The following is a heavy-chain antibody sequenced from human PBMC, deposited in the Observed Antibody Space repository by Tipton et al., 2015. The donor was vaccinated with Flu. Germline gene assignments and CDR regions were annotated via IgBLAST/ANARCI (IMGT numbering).Heavy chain of an antibody. CDR3: TRGGGRLDWFDP. V-gene: IGHV3-53*01. Sequence: SLRLSCAVSGFTVNSYYMSWVRQAPGKGLEWVSVLYTGGGTTYADSVKGRFTISRDDSKNTLYLQMNSLRAEDTAVYYCTRGGGRLDWFDPWGQGTLVTVPS. CDR1: GFTVNSYY. CDR2: LYTGGGT. D-gene: IGHD3-10*01. J-gene: IGHJ5*02.